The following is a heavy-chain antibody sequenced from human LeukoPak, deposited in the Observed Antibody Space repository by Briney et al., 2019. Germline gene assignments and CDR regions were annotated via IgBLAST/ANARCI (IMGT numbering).Heavy chain of an antibody. Sequence: ASVKVSCNTSGYTFTAYHIHWVRQAPGQGLEWMGRINPNSGGTNYAQKFQGRVTVTRDTSTSTVYMELSSLRSEDTAVYYCARTAGRTFDYWGQGTLVTVSS. J-gene: IGHJ4*02. CDR1: GYTFTAYH. V-gene: IGHV1-2*06. CDR2: INPNSGGT. CDR3: ARTAGRTFDY. D-gene: IGHD6-6*01.